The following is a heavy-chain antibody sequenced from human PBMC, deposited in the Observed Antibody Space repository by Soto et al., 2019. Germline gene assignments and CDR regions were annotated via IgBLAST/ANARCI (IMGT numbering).Heavy chain of an antibody. CDR2: MRPNNGNT. D-gene: IGHD3-9*01. CDR3: ASWAGYSK. CDR1: GYTFTNYD. Sequence: QVQLVQSGAEVKKPGASVKVSRKASGYTFTNYDINWVRQATGQGLEWMGWMRPNNGNTGYAQKFQGRVTMTRNTSINTAYMELSSLRSEDTAVYYCASWAGYSKWGQGTLVTVSS. V-gene: IGHV1-8*01. J-gene: IGHJ4*02.